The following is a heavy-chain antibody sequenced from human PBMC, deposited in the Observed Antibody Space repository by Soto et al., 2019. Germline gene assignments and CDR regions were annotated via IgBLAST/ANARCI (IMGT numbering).Heavy chain of an antibody. CDR2: TYYRSKWYN. V-gene: IGHV6-1*01. CDR1: GDSVSSNSAA. CDR3: ARDPHTDCGSWPTYYYYGMDV. J-gene: IGHJ6*02. Sequence: SQTLSLTCAISGDSVSSNSAAWNWIRQSPSRGLEWLGRTYYRSKWYNDYAVSVKSRITINPDTSKNQFSLQLNSVTPEDTAVYYCARDPHTDCGSWPTYYYYGMDVWGQGTTVTVSS. D-gene: IGHD6-13*01.